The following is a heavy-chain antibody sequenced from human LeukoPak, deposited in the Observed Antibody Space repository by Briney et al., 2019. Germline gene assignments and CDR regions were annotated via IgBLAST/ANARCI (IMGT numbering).Heavy chain of an antibody. V-gene: IGHV5-51*01. CDR2: IYPGDSDI. Sequence: GESLKISCKGSGYSFTSYWIGWVRQRPGKRPEWMGIIYPGDSDIKYGPAFQGQVTLSADNSINTAYLHWGSLKASDSAIYYCARRMQQGAALDIWGPGTLVVVSS. J-gene: IGHJ3*02. CDR1: GYSFTSYW. CDR3: ARRMQQGAALDI.